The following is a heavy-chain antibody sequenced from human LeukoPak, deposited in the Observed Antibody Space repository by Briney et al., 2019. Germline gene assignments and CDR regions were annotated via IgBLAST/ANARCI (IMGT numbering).Heavy chain of an antibody. V-gene: IGHV3-23*01. CDR2: ISGSGGST. CDR1: GLTFTSYA. J-gene: IGHJ4*01. CDR3: AKLHGYSYGYVDY. Sequence: GGSLRPSCAASGLTFTSYAMSWASHPPGKWLEWVSGISGSGGSTYYADAVKGRFTISRDNSKNTLYLQMNSLRAEDTAVYYCAKLHGYSYGYVDYWGQGTLVTVSS. D-gene: IGHD5-18*01.